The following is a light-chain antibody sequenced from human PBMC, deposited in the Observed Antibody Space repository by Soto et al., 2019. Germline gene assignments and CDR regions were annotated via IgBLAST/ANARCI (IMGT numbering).Light chain of an antibody. CDR2: GAS. J-gene: IGKJ1*01. CDR3: QHYNSYPWT. CDR1: QNIDRW. Sequence: DIPMTQSTSTLSASVGDRVTITCRASQNIDRWLAWYQQKPGKAPNLLIYGASSLESGVPSRFSGSGSGTEFTLTISSLRPDDFATYYCQHYNSYPWTFGQGTKVEIK. V-gene: IGKV1-5*03.